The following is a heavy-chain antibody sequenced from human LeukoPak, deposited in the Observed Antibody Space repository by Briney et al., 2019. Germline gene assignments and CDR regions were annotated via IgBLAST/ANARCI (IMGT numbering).Heavy chain of an antibody. V-gene: IGHV3-48*04. CDR3: ARLVAATGASPGDY. D-gene: IGHD2-15*01. J-gene: IGHJ4*02. CDR1: GFTFSSYS. CDR2: ISSSSSTI. Sequence: PGGSLRLSCAASGFTFSSYSMNWVRQAPGKGLEWVSYISSSSSTIYYADSVKGRFTISRDNAKNSLYLQMNSLRAEDTAVYYCARLVAATGASPGDYWGQGTPVTVSS.